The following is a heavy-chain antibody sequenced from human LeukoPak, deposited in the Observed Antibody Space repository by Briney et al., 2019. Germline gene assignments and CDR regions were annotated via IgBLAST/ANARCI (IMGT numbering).Heavy chain of an antibody. CDR1: GFTFSSYW. V-gene: IGHV3-74*01. CDR2: INDDGSIT. D-gene: IGHD6-13*01. CDR3: ARGRPQYSNTWNNH. Sequence: GGSLRLSCAASGFTFSSYWMHWVRQAPGKGLLWVSSINDDGSITSNVDSVKGRFTISRDNAKNTLYLQLNSLRAEDTAIYFCARGRPQYSNTWNNHWGQGTLVTVSS. J-gene: IGHJ5*02.